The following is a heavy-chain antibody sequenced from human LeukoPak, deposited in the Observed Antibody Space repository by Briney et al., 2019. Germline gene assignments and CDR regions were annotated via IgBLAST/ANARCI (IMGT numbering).Heavy chain of an antibody. CDR1: GGSISSYY. D-gene: IGHD3-3*01. CDR3: ARHSTFFGVVIIKGRVRGPFDY. J-gene: IGHJ4*02. V-gene: IGHV4-34*01. Sequence: SETLSLTCTVSGGSISSYYWSWIRQPPGKGLEWIGEISHSGSTNYNPSLKSRVTIAVDTSKNQFSLKLSSVTAADTAVYYCARHSTFFGVVIIKGRVRGPFDYWGQGTLVTVSS. CDR2: ISHSGST.